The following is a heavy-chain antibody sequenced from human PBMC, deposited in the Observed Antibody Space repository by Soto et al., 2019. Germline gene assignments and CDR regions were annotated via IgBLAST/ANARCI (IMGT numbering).Heavy chain of an antibody. D-gene: IGHD3-3*01. V-gene: IGHV1-2*04. CDR1: GYTFTGYY. CDR3: ARTYYDFWSGYSGMDV. Sequence: ASVKVSCKASGYTFTGYYMHWVRQAPGQGLEWMGWINPNSGGTNYAQKFQGWVTMTRDTSISTAYMELSRLRSDDTAVYYCARTYYDFWSGYSGMDVRGQGTTVTVSS. J-gene: IGHJ6*02. CDR2: INPNSGGT.